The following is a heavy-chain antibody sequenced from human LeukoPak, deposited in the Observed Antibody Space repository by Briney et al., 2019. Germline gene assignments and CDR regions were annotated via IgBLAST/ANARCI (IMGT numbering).Heavy chain of an antibody. CDR3: VTPLDYYDSSGYHQGGD. Sequence: GGSLRLSCAASGFTFSSYWMTWVRQAPGKGLEWVAHIKQDGSKKNYVDSVKGRFTISRDNAKNSLYLQMDSLRAEDTAVYYCVTPLDYYDSSGYHQGGDWGQGTLVTVSS. CDR1: GFTFSSYW. V-gene: IGHV3-7*03. CDR2: IKQDGSKK. J-gene: IGHJ4*02. D-gene: IGHD3-22*01.